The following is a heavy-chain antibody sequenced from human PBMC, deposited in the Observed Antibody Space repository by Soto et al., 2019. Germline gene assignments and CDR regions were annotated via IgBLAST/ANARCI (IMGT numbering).Heavy chain of an antibody. CDR1: GFTVSSSH. Sequence: PGGSLRLSCTTSGFTVSSSHMSWVRQAPGKGLEWVSVIYSGGSSYYAVSVQGRFTISRDDSKNTVYLQMNNLRGEDTAMYYCAILGPHGSESYSFRYNCFDPWGQGTLVPVSS. CDR2: IYSGGSS. V-gene: IGHV3-53*01. D-gene: IGHD2-21*01. CDR3: AILGPHGSESYSFRYNCFDP. J-gene: IGHJ5*02.